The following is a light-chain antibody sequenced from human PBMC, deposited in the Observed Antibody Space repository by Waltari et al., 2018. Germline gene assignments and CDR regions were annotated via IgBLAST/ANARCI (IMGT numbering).Light chain of an antibody. CDR2: GKN. V-gene: IGLV3-19*01. J-gene: IGLJ2*01. CDR1: GFTSNF. CDR3: NSRDSSGNHLV. Sequence: SYALTQDPAVSVALGQTVRITCPGDGFTSNFASSYQQKPGQAPVLVIYGKNNLPSGIPDRFSGSSSGNTASLTITGAQAEDEADYYCNSRDSSGNHLVFGGGTKLTVL.